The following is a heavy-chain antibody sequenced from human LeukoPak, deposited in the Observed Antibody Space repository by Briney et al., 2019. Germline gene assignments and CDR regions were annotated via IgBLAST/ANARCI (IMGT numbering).Heavy chain of an antibody. V-gene: IGHV3-23*01. J-gene: IGHJ4*02. D-gene: IGHD3-22*01. CDR2: ISGNGGST. Sequence: GGSLRLSCAASGFTFSSYAMSWVRQAPGKGLEWVSAISGNGGSTYYADSAKGRFTISRDNSKNTLYLQMNSLRAEDTAVYYCAKGGTYYDSSGYSDYWGQGTLVTVSS. CDR3: AKGGTYYDSSGYSDY. CDR1: GFTFSSYA.